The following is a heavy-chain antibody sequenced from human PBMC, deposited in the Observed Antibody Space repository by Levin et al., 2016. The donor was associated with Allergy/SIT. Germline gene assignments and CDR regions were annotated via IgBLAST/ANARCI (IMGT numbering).Heavy chain of an antibody. J-gene: IGHJ6*02. V-gene: IGHV3-20*01. CDR3: ARGMWDGMDV. CDR1: GFSIDDYG. Sequence: GESLKISCAVSGFSIDDYGMSWVRQAPGKGLEWVSGINWKGDGIGYADSVKGRFTIFRDNAKNYLFLQMNNLRAEDTALYHCARGMWDGMDVWGQGTTVTVSS. CDR2: INWKGDGI. D-gene: IGHD1-26*01.